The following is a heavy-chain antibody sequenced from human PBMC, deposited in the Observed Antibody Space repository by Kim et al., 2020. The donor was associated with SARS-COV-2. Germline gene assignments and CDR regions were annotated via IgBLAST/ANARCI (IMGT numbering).Heavy chain of an antibody. J-gene: IGHJ6*02. CDR3: AKALGVRGVPPYYYYYGMDV. V-gene: IGHV3-23*01. D-gene: IGHD3-10*01. Sequence: RFTISRDNSKNTLYLQMNSRRAEDTAVYYCAKALGVRGVPPYYYYYGMDVWGQGTTVTVSS.